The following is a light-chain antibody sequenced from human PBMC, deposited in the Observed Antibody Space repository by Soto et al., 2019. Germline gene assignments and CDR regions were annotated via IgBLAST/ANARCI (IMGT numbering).Light chain of an antibody. J-gene: IGLJ1*01. V-gene: IGLV2-18*02. CDR3: SAYTSSSIHV. Sequence: QSALTQPPSVSGSPGQSVAISCTGTNSDVGNSNGVSWYHQPPGTAPKLMIYDVNNRPSGVPDRFSGSKSGNTASLTISGLQAEDEGDYYCSAYTSSSIHVFGTGTKVTVL. CDR1: NSDVGNSNG. CDR2: DVN.